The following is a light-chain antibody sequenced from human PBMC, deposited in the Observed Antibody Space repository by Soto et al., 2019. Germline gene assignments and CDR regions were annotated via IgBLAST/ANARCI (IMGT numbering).Light chain of an antibody. V-gene: IGKV3-20*01. Sequence: EIVLTQSPGTLSLSLGERATLSCRASQSVSSSYLAWYQQKPGQAPRLLIYGASSRASGIPDRFGGSGSGTDFTLTISRLEPEDFAVYYCQQYGTSPEWTFGQGTKVEVK. CDR1: QSVSSSY. CDR3: QQYGTSPEWT. CDR2: GAS. J-gene: IGKJ1*01.